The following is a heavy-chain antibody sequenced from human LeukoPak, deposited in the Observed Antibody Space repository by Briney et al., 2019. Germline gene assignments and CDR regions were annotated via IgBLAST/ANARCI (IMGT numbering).Heavy chain of an antibody. J-gene: IGHJ4*02. V-gene: IGHV3-23*01. CDR2: ISTSGATT. Sequence: GGSLRLSCAASGFTFSSYVMSWIRQTPGKGLEWVSYISTSGATTYFADSVKGRFTISRDNSKNTLYLQMNSLRAEDTAVYYCAKGRPYGDYVSDFDYWGQGTLVTVSS. CDR1: GFTFSSYV. D-gene: IGHD4-17*01. CDR3: AKGRPYGDYVSDFDY.